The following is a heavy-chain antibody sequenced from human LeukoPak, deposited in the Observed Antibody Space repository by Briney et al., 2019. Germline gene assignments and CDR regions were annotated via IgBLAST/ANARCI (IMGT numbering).Heavy chain of an antibody. V-gene: IGHV4-34*01. Sequence: SETLSFTCAVYGGSFSGYYWSWIRQPPGKGLEWIGEINHSGSTNYNPSLKSRVTISVDTSKNQFSLKLSSVTAADTAVYYCARIRSGGWFDPWGQGTLVTVSS. J-gene: IGHJ5*02. CDR3: ARIRSGGWFDP. CDR1: GGSFSGYY. CDR2: INHSGST.